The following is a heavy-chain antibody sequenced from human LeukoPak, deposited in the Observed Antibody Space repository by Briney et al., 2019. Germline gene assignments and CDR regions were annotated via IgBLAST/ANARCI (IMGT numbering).Heavy chain of an antibody. Sequence: GGSLRLSCAASEFTFSSYWMHWVRQAPGKGLVWVSRINTDGSSTNYADYVKGRFTISRDNAKNTLYLQMNSLRAEDTAVYYCARELQWLGFDYWGQGTLVTVSS. CDR1: EFTFSSYW. CDR2: INTDGSST. V-gene: IGHV3-74*01. CDR3: ARELQWLGFDY. D-gene: IGHD6-19*01. J-gene: IGHJ4*02.